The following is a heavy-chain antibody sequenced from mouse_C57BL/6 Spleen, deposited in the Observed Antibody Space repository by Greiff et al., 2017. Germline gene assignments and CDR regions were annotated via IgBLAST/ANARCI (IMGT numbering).Heavy chain of an antibody. CDR2: IYPSDSET. CDR3: ARRGQLRLGAMDD. CDR1: GYTFTSYW. Sequence: QVQLQQPGAELVRPGSSVKLSCKASGYTFTSYWMDWVKQRPGQGLEWIGNIYPSDSETHYNQKFKDKATLTVDKSSSTAYMQLSSLTSEDSAVYYCARRGQLRLGAMDDWGQGTSVTVSS. V-gene: IGHV1-61*01. J-gene: IGHJ4*01. D-gene: IGHD3-2*02.